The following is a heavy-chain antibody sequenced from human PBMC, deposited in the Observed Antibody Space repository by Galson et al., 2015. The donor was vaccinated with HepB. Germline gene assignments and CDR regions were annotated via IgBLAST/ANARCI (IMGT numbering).Heavy chain of an antibody. CDR1: GFTFSNSG. CDR3: VKGTTAPDY. CDR2: IGSRSST. J-gene: IGHJ4*02. D-gene: IGHD1-1*01. Sequence: SLRLSCAVLGFTFSNSGMTWVRQAPGKGLECVSAIGSRSSTDYADSVKGRFTISRDNSKNTLFLQMDSLRAEDTAVYYCVKGTTAPDYWGRGTLVTVSS. V-gene: IGHV3-23*01.